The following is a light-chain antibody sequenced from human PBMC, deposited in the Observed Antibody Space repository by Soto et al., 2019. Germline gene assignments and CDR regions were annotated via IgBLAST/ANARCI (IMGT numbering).Light chain of an antibody. CDR3: QQYSSWWT. J-gene: IGKJ1*01. CDR2: KAS. V-gene: IGKV1-5*03. Sequence: DIQMTQSPSTLSASVGDRVTITCRASQSISSWLAWYQQKPGKAPKLLIYKASTLESGVPSRFSASESGTEFTLTINSLQPDDFATYYCQQYSSWWTFGQGTKVEIK. CDR1: QSISSW.